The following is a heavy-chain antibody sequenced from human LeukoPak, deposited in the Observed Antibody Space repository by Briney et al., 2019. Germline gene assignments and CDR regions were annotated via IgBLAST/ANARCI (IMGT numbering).Heavy chain of an antibody. CDR3: AKDKGIYSGSYTGYFDY. D-gene: IGHD1-26*01. CDR2: ISWNSGSI. Sequence: GGSLRLSCAASGFTFDDYAMHWVRQAPGKGLEWVSGISWNSGSIGYADSVKGRFTISRDNAKNSLYLQMNSPRAEDTALYYCAKDKGIYSGSYTGYFDYWGQGTLVTVSS. V-gene: IGHV3-9*01. CDR1: GFTFDDYA. J-gene: IGHJ4*02.